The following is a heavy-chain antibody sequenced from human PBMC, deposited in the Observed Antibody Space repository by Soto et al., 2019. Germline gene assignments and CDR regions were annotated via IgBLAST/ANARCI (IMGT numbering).Heavy chain of an antibody. CDR3: ARVGRTAVAADAFDI. CDR1: GYTFTSYA. D-gene: IGHD6-19*01. V-gene: IGHV1-3*01. J-gene: IGHJ3*02. CDR2: INAGNGNT. Sequence: ASVKDSCKASGYTFTSYAMHWVRQAPGQRLEWMGWINAGNGNTKYSQKFQGRVTITRDTSASTAYMELSSLRSEDTAVYYCARVGRTAVAADAFDIWGQGTMVTVSS.